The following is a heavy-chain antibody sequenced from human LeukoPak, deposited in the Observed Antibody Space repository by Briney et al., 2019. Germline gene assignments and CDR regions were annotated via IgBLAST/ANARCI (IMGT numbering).Heavy chain of an antibody. CDR3: ARHTYYDFWSGSGPRWDY. Sequence: SETLSLTCTVSGGSISSSSYYWGWIRQPPGKGLEWIGSIYYSGSTYYNPSLKSRVTISVDTSKNQFSLKLSSATAADTAVYYCARHTYYDFWSGSGPRWDYWGQGTLVTVSS. V-gene: IGHV4-39*01. CDR2: IYYSGST. CDR1: GGSISSSSYY. D-gene: IGHD3-3*01. J-gene: IGHJ4*02.